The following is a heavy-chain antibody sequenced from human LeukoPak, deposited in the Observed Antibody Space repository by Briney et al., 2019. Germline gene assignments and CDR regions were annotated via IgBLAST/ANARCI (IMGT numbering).Heavy chain of an antibody. J-gene: IGHJ6*02. CDR1: GYTFTSYY. CDR2: INPSGGST. Sequence: ASVKVSCKASGYTFTSYYMHWVRQAPGQGLEWMGIINPSGGSTSYAQKFQGRVTMTEDTSTDTAYMELSSLRSEDTAVYYCATVPWDLTHYYGMDVWGQGTTVTVSS. D-gene: IGHD1-26*01. V-gene: IGHV1-46*01. CDR3: ATVPWDLTHYYGMDV.